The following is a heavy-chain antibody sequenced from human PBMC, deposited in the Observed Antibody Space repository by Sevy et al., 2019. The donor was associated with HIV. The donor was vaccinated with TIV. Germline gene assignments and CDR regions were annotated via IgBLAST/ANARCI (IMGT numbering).Heavy chain of an antibody. D-gene: IGHD3-9*01. Sequence: ASVKVSCKASGGTFSFYGISWVRQAPGQGLEWMAGIIPIIGTTKYAQKFQGRVTITANESMSTAYMELSSLRSEDTAVYYCARGGPDDILTHYGMDVWGQGTTVTVSS. CDR1: GGTFSFYG. CDR3: ARGGPDDILTHYGMDV. CDR2: IIPIIGTT. J-gene: IGHJ6*02. V-gene: IGHV1-69*13.